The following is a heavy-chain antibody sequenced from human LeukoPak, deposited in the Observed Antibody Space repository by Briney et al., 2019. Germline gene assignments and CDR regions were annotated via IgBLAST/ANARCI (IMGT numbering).Heavy chain of an antibody. CDR2: INPNSGGT. D-gene: IGHD3-22*01. J-gene: IGHJ4*02. V-gene: IGHV1-2*02. CDR3: AREDSKD. Sequence: ASXXVSCKASGYTFTGYYIHWVRQAPGQGLEWMGWINPNSGGTNYAQKFQGRVTITRDTSISTAYLELSRLRSDDTAVYYCAREDSKDWGQGTLVTVSS. CDR1: GYTFTGYY.